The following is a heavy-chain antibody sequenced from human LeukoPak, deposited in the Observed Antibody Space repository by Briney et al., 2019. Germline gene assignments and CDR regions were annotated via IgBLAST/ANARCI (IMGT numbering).Heavy chain of an antibody. J-gene: IGHJ4*02. V-gene: IGHV1-2*06. CDR2: INPNSGGT. CDR3: ARDPGYSSSWYDDYFDY. CDR1: GYTFSNYG. Sequence: ASVKVSCKASGYTFSNYGLSWVRQAPGQGLEWMGRINPNSGGTNHAQKFQGRVTMTRDTSISTAYMELSRPRSDDTAVYYCARDPGYSSSWYDDYFDYWGQGTLVTVSS. D-gene: IGHD6-13*01.